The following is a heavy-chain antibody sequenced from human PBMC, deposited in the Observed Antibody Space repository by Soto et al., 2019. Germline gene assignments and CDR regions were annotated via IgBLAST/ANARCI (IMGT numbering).Heavy chain of an antibody. CDR1: GFTFSSYD. CDR3: ARSGDSDYYYAMDV. CDR2: IWFDGSNE. Sequence: QVQLVESGGGVVQPGTSLRLSCAASGFTFSSYDMHWVRQAPGKGPEWVAVIWFDGSNEYYGDSVKGRFTISRDNSKNTLYLQMNSLRAEDTAVYYCARSGDSDYYYAMDVWGQGTTVTVSS. V-gene: IGHV3-33*01. J-gene: IGHJ6*02. D-gene: IGHD4-17*01.